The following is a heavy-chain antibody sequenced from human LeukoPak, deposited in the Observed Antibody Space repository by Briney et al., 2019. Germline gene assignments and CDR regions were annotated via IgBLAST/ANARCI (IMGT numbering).Heavy chain of an antibody. Sequence: SETLSLTCTVSGGSISSSSYYWGWIRQPPGKGLEWIGSIYYSGSTYYNPSLKSRVTISVDTSKNQFSLKLSSVTAAGTAVYYCARGRGDANDFWSGYTPYDNWFDPWGQGTLVTVSS. CDR3: ARGRGDANDFWSGYTPYDNWFDP. CDR1: GGSISSSSYY. CDR2: IYYSGST. D-gene: IGHD3-3*01. V-gene: IGHV4-39*01. J-gene: IGHJ5*02.